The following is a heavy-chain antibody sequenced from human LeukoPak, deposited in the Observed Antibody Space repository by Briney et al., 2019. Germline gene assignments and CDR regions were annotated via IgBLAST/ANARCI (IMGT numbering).Heavy chain of an antibody. J-gene: IGHJ4*02. V-gene: IGHV3-11*04. CDR2: IGGSGSII. CDR1: GFTFSDYY. CDR3: ARGWSGGYYDSSGYYYY. Sequence: GGSLRLSCAASGFTFSDYYMGWVRQAPGKGLEWLSYIGGSGSIIFYADSVKGRFTISRDNAKNSLYLQMNSLRAEDTAVYYCARGWSGGYYDSSGYYYYWGQGTLVTVSS. D-gene: IGHD3-22*01.